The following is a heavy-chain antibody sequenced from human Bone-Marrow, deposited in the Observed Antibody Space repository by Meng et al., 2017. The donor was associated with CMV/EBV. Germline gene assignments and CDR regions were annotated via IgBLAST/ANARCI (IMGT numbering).Heavy chain of an antibody. J-gene: IGHJ4*02. CDR1: GFTFSSYS. V-gene: IGHV3-21*01. D-gene: IGHD4-23*01. Sequence: LSLTCAASGFTFSSYSMNWVRQAPGKGLEWVSSISSSSSYIYYADSVKGRFTISRDNAKNSLYLQMNSLRAEDTAVYYCAREGGNSGFDYWGQGTLVTGSS. CDR2: ISSSSSYI. CDR3: AREGGNSGFDY.